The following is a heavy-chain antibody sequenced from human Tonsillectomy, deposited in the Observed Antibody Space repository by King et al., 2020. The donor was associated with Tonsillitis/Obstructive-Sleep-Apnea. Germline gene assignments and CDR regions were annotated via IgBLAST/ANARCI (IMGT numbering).Heavy chain of an antibody. D-gene: IGHD2-2*01. CDR3: PGARRFCSGTSCYRDFDY. J-gene: IGHJ4*02. CDR2: IIPIFGTA. CDR1: GGTFSSYT. Sequence: VQLVQSGAEVKKPGSSVKVSCKASGGTFSSYTINWVRQAPGQGLEWMGGIIPIFGTANYAQKLQGRVTITADESTSTAYMELSSLRSEDTAVYYCPGARRFCSGTSCYRDFDYWGQGTLVTVAS. V-gene: IGHV1-69*01.